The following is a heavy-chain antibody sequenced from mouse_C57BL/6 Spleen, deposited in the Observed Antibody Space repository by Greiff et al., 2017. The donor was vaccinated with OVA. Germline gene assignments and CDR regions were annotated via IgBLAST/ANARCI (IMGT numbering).Heavy chain of an antibody. CDR2: INYDGSST. V-gene: IGHV5-16*01. D-gene: IGHD1-1*01. CDR3: ARDYYYFDY. J-gene: IGHJ2*01. CDR1: GFTFSDYY. Sequence: DVMLVESEGGLVQPGSSMKLSCTASGFTFSDYYMAWVRQVPEKGLEWVANINYDGSSTYYLDSLKSRFIISRDNAKNILYLQLSSLKSEDTATYYCARDYYYFDYWGQGTTRTVSS.